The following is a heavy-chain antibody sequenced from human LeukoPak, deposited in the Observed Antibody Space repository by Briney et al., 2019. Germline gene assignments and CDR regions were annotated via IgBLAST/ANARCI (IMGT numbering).Heavy chain of an antibody. Sequence: SETLSLTCTVSGDSISSYYWSWIRQPPGKGLEWIGYIYYSGSTNYNPSLKSRVTISVDTSKNQFSLKLSSVTAADTAVYYYARQIDMGGFDYWGQGTLVTVSS. J-gene: IGHJ4*02. CDR3: ARQIDMGGFDY. D-gene: IGHD3-22*01. CDR1: GDSISSYY. CDR2: IYYSGST. V-gene: IGHV4-59*01.